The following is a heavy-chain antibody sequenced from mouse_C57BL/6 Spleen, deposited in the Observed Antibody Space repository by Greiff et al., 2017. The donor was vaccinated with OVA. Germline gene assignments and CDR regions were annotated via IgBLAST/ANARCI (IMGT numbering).Heavy chain of an antibody. Sequence: EVKLEESGGGLVKPGGSLKLSCAASGFTFSSYAMSWVRQTPEKRLEWVATISDGGSYTYYPDNVKGRFTISRDNAKNNLYLQMSHLKSEDTAMYYCARRVYYGSSYGYFDVWGTGTTVTVSS. V-gene: IGHV5-4*03. CDR2: ISDGGSYT. CDR1: GFTFSSYA. D-gene: IGHD1-1*01. J-gene: IGHJ1*03. CDR3: ARRVYYGSSYGYFDV.